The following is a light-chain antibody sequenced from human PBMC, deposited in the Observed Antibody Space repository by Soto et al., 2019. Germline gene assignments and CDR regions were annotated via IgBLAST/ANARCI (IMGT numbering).Light chain of an antibody. CDR1: SSDVGGYNY. J-gene: IGLJ1*01. CDR2: DVS. CDR3: CSYTTSNTRQIV. Sequence: ALTQPASVSGSPGQSITISCTGTSSDVGGYNYVSWYQQHPGKAPKFMIYDVSSRPSGVSNRFSGSKSGNTASLTISGLQAEDEADYYCCSYTTSNTRQIVFGTGTKVTVL. V-gene: IGLV2-14*03.